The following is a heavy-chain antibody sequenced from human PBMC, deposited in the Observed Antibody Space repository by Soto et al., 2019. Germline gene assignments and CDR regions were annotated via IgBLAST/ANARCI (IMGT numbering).Heavy chain of an antibody. CDR1: GGTFSNYA. Sequence: QLVQSGAEVKKPGSSVKVSCKASGGTFSNYAISWVRQAPGQGLEWMGGIIPIFGPANYAQKFQGRVTITADKSTSTAYMELSSLGSEDTAVYYCRLTYDSSGYGLDYWGQGTLVTVSS. CDR2: IIPIFGPA. J-gene: IGHJ4*02. D-gene: IGHD3-22*01. CDR3: RLTYDSSGYGLDY. V-gene: IGHV1-69*06.